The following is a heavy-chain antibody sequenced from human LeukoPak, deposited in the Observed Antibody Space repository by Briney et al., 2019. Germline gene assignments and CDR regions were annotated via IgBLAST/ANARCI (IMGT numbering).Heavy chain of an antibody. CDR3: ASQYTSSRIFDD. J-gene: IGHJ4*02. D-gene: IGHD6-13*01. Sequence: GESLRLSCTASGFTFSNFWMGWVRQAPGKGLEWVANIKQDETEKFYLGSVKGRFTISRDNAKNSLYLQMNSLRAEDTAVYFCASQYTSSRIFDDWGQGTLVTVSS. V-gene: IGHV3-7*01. CDR2: IKQDETEK. CDR1: GFTFSNFW.